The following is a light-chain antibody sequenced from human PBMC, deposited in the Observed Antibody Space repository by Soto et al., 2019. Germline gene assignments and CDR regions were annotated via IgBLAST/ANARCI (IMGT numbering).Light chain of an antibody. J-gene: IGKJ3*01. CDR2: GAS. CDR1: QTITNIY. V-gene: IGKV3-20*01. CDR3: QQYGNSRFT. Sequence: EIVLTQSQATLSLSPGERATLFCGAGQTITNIYLAWYQQKPGQAPRLLVYGASSRATGIPDRFSGSGSGTDFTLTISRLEPEDFAVYYCQQYGNSRFTFGPGTKVDIK.